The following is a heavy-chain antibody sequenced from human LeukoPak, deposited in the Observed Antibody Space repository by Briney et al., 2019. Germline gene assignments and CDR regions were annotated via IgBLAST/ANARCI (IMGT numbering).Heavy chain of an antibody. V-gene: IGHV1-18*01. CDR3: ARARTAMVTPYYYYYMDV. CDR1: GYTFRNYG. Sequence: ASVKVSCKTSGYTFRNYGITWVRQIPGQGLEWMGWISPYNGNTNYAQKFQGRVTITADKSTSTAYMELSSLRSEDTAVYYCARARTAMVTPYYYYYMDVWGKGTTVTVSS. J-gene: IGHJ6*03. D-gene: IGHD5-18*01. CDR2: ISPYNGNT.